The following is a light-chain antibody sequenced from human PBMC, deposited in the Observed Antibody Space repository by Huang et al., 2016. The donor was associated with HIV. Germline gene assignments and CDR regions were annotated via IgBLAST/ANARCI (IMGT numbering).Light chain of an antibody. CDR1: QSVTNNY. Sequence: EIVLTQSPGTLSLSPGERATLSCRASQSVTNNYLAWYQQKPGQAPRLVIYGAASRATGIPDSFSGSGSGTDFTLTISRLEPDDFVVYYCQQYGGSPRTFGQGTKLEIK. CDR2: GAA. CDR3: QQYGGSPRT. V-gene: IGKV3-20*01. J-gene: IGKJ2*01.